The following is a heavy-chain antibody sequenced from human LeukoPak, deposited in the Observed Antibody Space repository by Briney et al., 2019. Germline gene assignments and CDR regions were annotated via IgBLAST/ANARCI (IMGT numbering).Heavy chain of an antibody. V-gene: IGHV1-69*01. CDR1: GGTFSSYA. CDR2: IIPIFGTA. J-gene: IGHJ5*02. Sequence: ASVKVSCTASGGTFSSYAISWVRQAPGQGLEWMGGIIPIFGTANYAQKFQGRVTITADESTSTAHMELSSLRSEDTAVYYCARDPLGASEDNWFDPWGQGTLVTVSS. CDR3: ARDPLGASEDNWFDP. D-gene: IGHD3-3*01.